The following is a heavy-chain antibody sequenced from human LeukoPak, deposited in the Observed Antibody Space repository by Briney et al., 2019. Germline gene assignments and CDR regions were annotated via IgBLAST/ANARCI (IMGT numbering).Heavy chain of an antibody. Sequence: GGSLRLSCAASGFTFSSYGMHWVRQAPGKGLEWVAFIRYDGSNKYCADSVKGRFTISRDNSKNTLYLQMNSLRAEDTAVYYCAKLYCSRTSCYATGNYYYYYMDVWGKGTTVTISS. J-gene: IGHJ6*03. V-gene: IGHV3-30*02. CDR2: IRYDGSNK. CDR3: AKLYCSRTSCYATGNYYYYYMDV. CDR1: GFTFSSYG. D-gene: IGHD2-2*01.